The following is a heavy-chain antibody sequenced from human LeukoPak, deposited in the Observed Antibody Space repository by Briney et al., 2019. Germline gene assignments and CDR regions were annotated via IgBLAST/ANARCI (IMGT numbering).Heavy chain of an antibody. CDR1: GGSFSGYY. D-gene: IGHD3-3*01. J-gene: IGHJ6*02. Sequence: PSETLSLTCAVYGGSFSGYYWSWIRQPPGKGLEWIGEINHSGSTNYNPSLKSRVTMSVDTSKNQFSLKLSSVTAADTAVYYCARNLWSGYYLEDVWGQGTTVTVSS. CDR2: INHSGST. CDR3: ARNLWSGYYLEDV. V-gene: IGHV4-34*01.